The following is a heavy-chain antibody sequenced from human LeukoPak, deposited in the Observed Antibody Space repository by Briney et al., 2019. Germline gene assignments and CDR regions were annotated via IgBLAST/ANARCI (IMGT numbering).Heavy chain of an antibody. CDR2: INPNGDNT. V-gene: IGHV1-46*01. J-gene: IGHJ6*03. CDR3: ARGYCSSAICYNYYYYYYYMDV. D-gene: IGHD2-2*01. Sequence: ASVKVSCKASGYTFTSYSMHWVRQAPGQGLEWMGVINPNGDNTSCAQKFQGRVTLTRDMSTSTVYMELSSLRSEDTAVYYCARGYCSSAICYNYYYYYYYMDVWGKGTTVTVSS. CDR1: GYTFTSYS.